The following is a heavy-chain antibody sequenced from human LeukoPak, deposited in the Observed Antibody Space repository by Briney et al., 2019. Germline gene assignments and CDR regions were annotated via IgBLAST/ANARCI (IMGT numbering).Heavy chain of an antibody. J-gene: IGHJ4*02. D-gene: IGHD5-12*01. CDR1: GASITRYF. CDR2: ISSGGST. Sequence: SETLSLTCTVSGASITRYFWNWIRQPPGKELEWIGYISSGGSTNYNPSLKSRVTISIDTSKDQFSLKLTSATAADTAVYYCARGDDYKSTLFDYWGQGTLVTVSS. CDR3: ARGDDYKSTLFDY. V-gene: IGHV4-59*01.